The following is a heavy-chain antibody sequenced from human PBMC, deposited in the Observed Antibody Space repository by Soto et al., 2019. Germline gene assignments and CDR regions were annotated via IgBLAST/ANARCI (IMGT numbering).Heavy chain of an antibody. CDR3: ARQEFCSSTSCYKNYYYGMDV. CDR2: IIPIFGTA. D-gene: IGHD2-2*02. Sequence: GASVKVSCKASGGTFSSYAISWVRQAPGQGLEWMGGIIPIFGTANYAQKFQGRVTITADESTSTAYMELSSLRSEDTAVYYCARQEFCSSTSCYKNYYYGMDVWRQGTAVTVSS. CDR1: GGTFSSYA. V-gene: IGHV1-69*13. J-gene: IGHJ6*02.